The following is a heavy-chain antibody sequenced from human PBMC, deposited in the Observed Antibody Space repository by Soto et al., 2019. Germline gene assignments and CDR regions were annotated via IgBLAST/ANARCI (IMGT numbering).Heavy chain of an antibody. V-gene: IGHV4-31*03. J-gene: IGHJ4*02. CDR1: GGSISSGGYY. CDR3: ARIYCTNGVCYTGFDY. Sequence: PSSPLSLTCTFSGGSISSGGYYWSWILQHPGKGLEWIGYIYYSGSTYYNPSLKSRVTISVDTSKNQFSLKLSSVTAADTAVYYCARIYCTNGVCYTGFDYWGQGTLVTVSS. CDR2: IYYSGST. D-gene: IGHD2-8*01.